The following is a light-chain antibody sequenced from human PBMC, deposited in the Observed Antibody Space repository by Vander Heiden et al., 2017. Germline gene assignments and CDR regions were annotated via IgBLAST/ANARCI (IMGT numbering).Light chain of an antibody. Sequence: QSALTQPASVSGSPGQSNTISCTGTSSDVGSYNLVSWYQQHPGKAPKLMIYEVSKRPSGVSNRFSGSKSGNTASLTISGLQAEDEADYYCCSYAGSSTFVFGGGTKLTVL. CDR1: SSDVGSYNL. J-gene: IGLJ2*01. V-gene: IGLV2-23*02. CDR2: EVS. CDR3: CSYAGSSTFV.